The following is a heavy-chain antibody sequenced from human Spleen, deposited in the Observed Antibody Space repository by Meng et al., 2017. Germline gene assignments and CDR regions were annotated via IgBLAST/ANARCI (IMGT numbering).Heavy chain of an antibody. CDR1: GFTFSYYS. V-gene: IGHV3-23*01. Sequence: GESLKISCAASGFTFSYYSMNWVRQAPGKGLEWVSVISDSGDSTYYADSMKGRFTISRDNSKSTLYLQMNSLRAEDTAVYYCASGMAGHEYWGQGTLVTVSS. J-gene: IGHJ4*02. D-gene: IGHD6-19*01. CDR3: ASGMAGHEY. CDR2: ISDSGDST.